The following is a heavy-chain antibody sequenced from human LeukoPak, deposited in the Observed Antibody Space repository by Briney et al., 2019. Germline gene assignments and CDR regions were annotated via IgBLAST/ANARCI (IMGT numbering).Heavy chain of an antibody. V-gene: IGHV1-8*02. CDR3: AREKYYYDSSGYYAIDY. CDR2: MNPNSGNT. Sequence: GASVKVSCKASGGTFSSYAISWVRQAPGQGLEWMGGMNPNSGNTGYAQKFQGRVTMTRNTSISTAYMELSSLRSEDTAVYYCAREKYYYDSSGYYAIDYWGQGTLVTVSS. J-gene: IGHJ4*02. D-gene: IGHD3-22*01. CDR1: GGTFSSYA.